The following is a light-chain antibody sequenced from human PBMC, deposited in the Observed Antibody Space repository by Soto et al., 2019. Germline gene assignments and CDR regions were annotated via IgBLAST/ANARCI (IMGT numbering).Light chain of an antibody. V-gene: IGKV3-15*01. Sequence: EIVMTQSPDTLSVSPGDRATLSCRASQTVSTNLAWYQQKPGQAPSLLIYGASTRATGVPDRFSGSGSRTEFTLTISSLQSEDFAVYYCQQYNSWPPLTFGQGTKVEIK. J-gene: IGKJ1*01. CDR1: QTVSTN. CDR3: QQYNSWPPLT. CDR2: GAS.